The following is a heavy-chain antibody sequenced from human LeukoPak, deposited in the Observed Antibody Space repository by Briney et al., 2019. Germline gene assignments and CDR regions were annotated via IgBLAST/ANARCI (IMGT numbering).Heavy chain of an antibody. CDR1: GYTLTELS. V-gene: IGHV1-24*01. CDR2: FDPEDGET. Sequence: AASVKVSCKVSGYTLTELSMHWVRQAPGKGLEWMGGFDPEDGETIYAQKFQGRVTMTEDTSTDTAYMELSSLGSEDTAVYYCATDGTWGSPFDYWGQGTLVTVSS. CDR3: ATDGTWGSPFDY. D-gene: IGHD3-16*01. J-gene: IGHJ4*02.